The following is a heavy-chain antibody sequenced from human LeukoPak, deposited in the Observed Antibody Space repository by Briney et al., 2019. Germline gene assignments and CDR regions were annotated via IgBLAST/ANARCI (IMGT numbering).Heavy chain of an antibody. Sequence: SETLSLTCTVSGGSISSYYWSWIRQPPGKGLEWIGYIYYSGSTNYNPSLKGRVTISVDTSKNQFSLKLSSVTAADTSVYYCARDLGYCTNGVCHTRFDYWGQGTLVAVSS. CDR2: IYYSGST. D-gene: IGHD2-8*01. J-gene: IGHJ4*02. CDR3: ARDLGYCTNGVCHTRFDY. V-gene: IGHV4-59*01. CDR1: GGSISSYY.